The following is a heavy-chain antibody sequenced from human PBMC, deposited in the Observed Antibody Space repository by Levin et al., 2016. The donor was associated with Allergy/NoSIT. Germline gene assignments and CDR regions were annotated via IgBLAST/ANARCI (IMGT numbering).Heavy chain of an antibody. J-gene: IGHJ4*02. Sequence: GESLKISCVASTFSFSSSYMNWVRQTPGKGLEWVSSISTSSTYIYYADSVKGRFTISRDNAKNSLYLQMNNLRADDTGVYFCASESPGWGRYCSESDCSVHWGQGTLVTVSS. D-gene: IGHD2-15*01. CDR1: TFSFSSSY. V-gene: IGHV3-21*01. CDR2: ISTSSTYI. CDR3: ASESPGWGRYCSESDCSVH.